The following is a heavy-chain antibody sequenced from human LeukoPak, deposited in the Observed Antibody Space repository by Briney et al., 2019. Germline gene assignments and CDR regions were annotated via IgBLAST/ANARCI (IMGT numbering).Heavy chain of an antibody. D-gene: IGHD3-16*01. V-gene: IGHV4-31*03. J-gene: IGHJ6*02. CDR1: GGSISSGAYY. CDR2: IHHRGSA. Sequence: SETLSLTCTVSGGSISSGAYYWSWIRQHPGKGLEWIGYIHHRGSAHYNPSLKSRVTISVDTSKDEFSLKLSSVTAADTAVYYCARVDAWGPDVWGQGTTVIVSS. CDR3: ARVDAWGPDV.